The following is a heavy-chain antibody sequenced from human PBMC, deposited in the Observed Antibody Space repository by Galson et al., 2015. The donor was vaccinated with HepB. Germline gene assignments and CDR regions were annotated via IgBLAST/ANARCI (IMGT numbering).Heavy chain of an antibody. J-gene: IGHJ4*01. Sequence: SLRLSCAASGFTFSSYAMSWVRQPPGKGLEWVSAISGSGGSTYYADSVKGRFTISKDNSKNTLYLQMNSLRAEDTAVYYCARVHRGYDYVLGSYRQSCFDYWGQRTLLTVSS. V-gene: IGHV3-23*01. CDR3: ARVHRGYDYVLGSYRQSCFDY. D-gene: IGHD3-16*02. CDR2: ISGSGGST. CDR1: GFTFSSYA.